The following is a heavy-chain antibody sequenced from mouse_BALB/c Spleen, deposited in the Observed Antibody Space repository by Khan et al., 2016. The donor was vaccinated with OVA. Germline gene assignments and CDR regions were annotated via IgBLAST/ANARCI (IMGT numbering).Heavy chain of an antibody. Sequence: QVQLKESGAELARPGASVKMSCKASGFTFTSHTMSWVKQRPGQGLEWIAYINPRSDYTQYKQKLNDTSILTADISSSTPYMQLSSLTSEDSAVNYCARRTTEYALDYWGQGTSVTVSS. V-gene: IGHV1-4*01. CDR1: GFTFTSHT. D-gene: IGHD2-14*01. CDR3: ARRTTEYALDY. CDR2: INPRSDYT. J-gene: IGHJ4*01.